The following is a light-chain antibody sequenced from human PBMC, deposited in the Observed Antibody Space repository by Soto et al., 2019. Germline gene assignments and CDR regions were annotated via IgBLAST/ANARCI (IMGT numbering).Light chain of an antibody. V-gene: IGLV1-51*01. J-gene: IGLJ1*01. Sequence: QSVMTQPPSVSAAPGQRVTISCSGSSSNIGGNSVSWYQQLPGTAPKLLIYDDDKRPSGIPDRFSGSKSGTSSTLGITGFQTVDEADYYCGSWDSSLSAYVFGTGTKLTLL. CDR2: DDD. CDR1: SSNIGGNS. CDR3: GSWDSSLSAYV.